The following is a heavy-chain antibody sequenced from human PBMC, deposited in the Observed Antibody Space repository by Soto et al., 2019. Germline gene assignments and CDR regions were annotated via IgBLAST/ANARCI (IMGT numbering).Heavy chain of an antibody. CDR3: AKGATPLLWFGESYYYYYMDV. CDR1: GFTFDDYA. Sequence: GGSLRLSCAASGFTFDDYAMHWVRQAPGKGLEWASGISWKSGSIGYADSVKGRFTISRDNAKNSLYLQMNSLRAEDTALYYCAKGATPLLWFGESYYYYYMDVWGKGTTVTVSS. CDR2: ISWKSGSI. D-gene: IGHD3-10*01. J-gene: IGHJ6*03. V-gene: IGHV3-9*01.